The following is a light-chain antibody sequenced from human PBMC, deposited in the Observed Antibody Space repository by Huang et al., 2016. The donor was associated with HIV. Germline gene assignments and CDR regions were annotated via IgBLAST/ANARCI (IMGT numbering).Light chain of an antibody. Sequence: EIVLTQSPGTLSLSPGERATLSCRASQSVSSSYLAWYQQKPGQAPRLLIYGASSRATGIPDRFSGSGSGTDFTLTISRLEPEDFAVYYCQQYGSSPVTFGQGAKLEIK. J-gene: IGKJ2*01. CDR2: GAS. CDR1: QSVSSSY. V-gene: IGKV3-20*01. CDR3: QQYGSSPVT.